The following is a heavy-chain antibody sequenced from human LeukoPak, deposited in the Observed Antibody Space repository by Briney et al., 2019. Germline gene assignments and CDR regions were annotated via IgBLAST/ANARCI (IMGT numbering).Heavy chain of an antibody. CDR3: ARGGLWFGSDY. D-gene: IGHD3-10*01. CDR1: GGSISSSSYS. V-gene: IGHV4-39*07. CDR2: IYYSGSP. Sequence: SETLSLTCTVSGGSISSSSYSWGWIRQPPGKALEWIGSIYYSGSPYYNPSLKSRVTISVDTSKNQFSLKLSSVTAADTAVYYCARGGLWFGSDYWGQGTLVTVSS. J-gene: IGHJ4*02.